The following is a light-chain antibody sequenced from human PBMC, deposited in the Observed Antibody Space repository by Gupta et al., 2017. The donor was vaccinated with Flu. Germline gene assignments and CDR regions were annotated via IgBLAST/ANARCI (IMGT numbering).Light chain of an antibody. J-gene: IGKJ1*01. CDR3: QQHNNWPPWT. V-gene: IGKV3-15*01. CDR1: QRVSSN. Sequence: EIVMTQSPSTLSVSPGERATLSCRASQRVSSNLAWYQQKPGQAPRLLIYGAATRDTGISARFSGSGGGKEVTLTISSRQSEDFAGYYCQQHNNWPPWTFGEGTKVEIK. CDR2: GAA.